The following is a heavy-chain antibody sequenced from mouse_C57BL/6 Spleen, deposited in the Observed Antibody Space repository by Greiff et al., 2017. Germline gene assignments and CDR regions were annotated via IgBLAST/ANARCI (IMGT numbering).Heavy chain of an antibody. Sequence: DVKLVESGGDLVKPGGSLKLSCAASGFTFSSYGMSWVRQTPDKRLEWVATISSGGSYTYYPDSVKGRFTISRDNAKNTLYLQMSSLKSEDTAMYYCASYDYDDYAMDYWGQGTSVTVSS. V-gene: IGHV5-6*02. CDR3: ASYDYDDYAMDY. CDR2: ISSGGSYT. J-gene: IGHJ4*01. D-gene: IGHD2-4*01. CDR1: GFTFSSYG.